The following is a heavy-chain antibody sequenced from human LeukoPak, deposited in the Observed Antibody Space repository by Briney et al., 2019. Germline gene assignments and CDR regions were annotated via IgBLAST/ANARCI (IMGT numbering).Heavy chain of an antibody. CDR1: GGSISSGGYY. D-gene: IGHD2-2*01. Sequence: SGTLSLTCTVSGGSISSGGYYWSWIRQPPGKGLEWIGYIYHSGSTYYNPSLKSRVTISVDTSKNQFSLKLSSVTAADTAVYYCASLGGSSTSYYYYMDVWGKGTTVTVSS. J-gene: IGHJ6*03. CDR3: ASLGGSSTSYYYYMDV. CDR2: IYHSGST. V-gene: IGHV4-30-2*05.